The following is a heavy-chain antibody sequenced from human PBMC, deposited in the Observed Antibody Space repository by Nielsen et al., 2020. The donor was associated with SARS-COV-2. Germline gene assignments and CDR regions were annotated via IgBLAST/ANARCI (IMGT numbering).Heavy chain of an antibody. Sequence: SVKVSCKASGGTFSSYAISWVRQAPGQGLEWMGGIIPILGTANYAQKLHGRVTITADESTSTAYMELSGLRSEDTAVYYCARWGQVAVAGTSYYYYAMDVWGQGTTVTVSS. CDR3: ARWGQVAVAGTSYYYYAMDV. CDR1: GGTFSSYA. D-gene: IGHD6-19*01. V-gene: IGHV1-69*13. CDR2: IIPILGTA. J-gene: IGHJ6*02.